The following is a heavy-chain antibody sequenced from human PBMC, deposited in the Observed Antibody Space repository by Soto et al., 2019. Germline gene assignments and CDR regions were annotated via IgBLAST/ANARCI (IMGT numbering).Heavy chain of an antibody. D-gene: IGHD3-3*01. CDR2: INPATGAA. CDR1: GYPVTAYY. Sequence: QLHLVQSGAVVKKPGASVTVSCSASGYPVTAYYMHWVRQAPGRGLEWMGGINPATGAAKYTQTFQGRVTMTRDTSTSTVFMELSGLTSEDTGGFLWAGGGGVGVAGSAAFDMWGQGTLVTVSS. V-gene: IGHV1-2*02. CDR3: AGGGGVGVAGSAAFDM. J-gene: IGHJ3*02.